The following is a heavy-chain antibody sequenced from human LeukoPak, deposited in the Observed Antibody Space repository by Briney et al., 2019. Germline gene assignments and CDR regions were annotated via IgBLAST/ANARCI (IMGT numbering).Heavy chain of an antibody. CDR2: INPNNVGT. V-gene: IGHV1-2*06. D-gene: IGHD4-11*01. Sequence: ASVKVSCKASGYTFTGYYMHWVRQAPGQGLEWMGRINPNNVGTNYAQKFQGRVTMTRDTSINTAYMELSRLRSDDTAVYYCARDSDYSNYRAGLKYSYYHYYMHVWGKGTTVTVSS. CDR3: ARDSDYSNYRAGLKYSYYHYYMHV. J-gene: IGHJ6*03. CDR1: GYTFTGYY.